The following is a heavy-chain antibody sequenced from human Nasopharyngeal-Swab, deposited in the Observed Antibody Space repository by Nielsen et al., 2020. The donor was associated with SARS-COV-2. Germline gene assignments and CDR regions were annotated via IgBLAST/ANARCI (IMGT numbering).Heavy chain of an antibody. CDR1: GYTLTGYY. Sequence: ASVKVSCKASGYTLTGYYMHWVRQAPGQGLEWMGWINPHSRGTKYAQKFQGRVTMTSDTSINTAYMELRRLRFDDTAVYYCARDDYGDYGYFGHWGQGTLVTVSS. CDR2: INPHSRGT. J-gene: IGHJ4*02. V-gene: IGHV1-2*02. D-gene: IGHD4-17*01. CDR3: ARDDYGDYGYFGH.